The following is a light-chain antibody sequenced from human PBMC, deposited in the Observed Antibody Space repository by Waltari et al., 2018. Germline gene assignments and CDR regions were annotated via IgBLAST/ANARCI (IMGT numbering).Light chain of an antibody. V-gene: IGLV7-46*01. J-gene: IGLJ3*02. CDR2: DTS. CDR3: LLWYSGARWV. CDR1: TGAVTSGHY. Sequence: QAVVTQEPSLTVSPGGTVTLPCGSSTGAVTSGHYPSWFQQKPGHVPRTLIYDTSNKHSWTPARFSGSLLGGKAALTLSGAQPEDEAEYYCLLWYSGARWVFGGGTKLSVL.